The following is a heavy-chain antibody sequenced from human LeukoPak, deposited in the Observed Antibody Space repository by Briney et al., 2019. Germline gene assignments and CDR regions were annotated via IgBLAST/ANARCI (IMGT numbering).Heavy chain of an antibody. V-gene: IGHV4-31*03. CDR1: GGSISSGGYY. Sequence: SETLSLTCTVSGGSISSGGYYWSWIRQHPGKGLEWIGYIYYSGSTYYNLSLKSRVTISVDTSKNQFSLKLSSVTAADTAVYYCRGYCSSTSCYAGVDYWGQGTLVTVSS. CDR2: IYYSGST. J-gene: IGHJ4*02. D-gene: IGHD2-2*01. CDR3: RGYCSSTSCYAGVDY.